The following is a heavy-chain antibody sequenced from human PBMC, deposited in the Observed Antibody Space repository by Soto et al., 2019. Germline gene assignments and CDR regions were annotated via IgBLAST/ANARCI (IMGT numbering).Heavy chain of an antibody. V-gene: IGHV4-39*01. J-gene: IGHJ4*02. CDR3: ATGRSDSGWYEEHF. D-gene: IGHD6-19*01. CDR1: NDSIRSGTYY. CDR2: LSYLGTT. Sequence: SETLSLTCNVSNDSIRSGTYYWAWIRQPPGRGLEWIGSLSYLGTTDYNPSLKSRVTISKDASKNQFSLKLSPMTAADTAVYYCATGRSDSGWYEEHFWGQGPLVTVSS.